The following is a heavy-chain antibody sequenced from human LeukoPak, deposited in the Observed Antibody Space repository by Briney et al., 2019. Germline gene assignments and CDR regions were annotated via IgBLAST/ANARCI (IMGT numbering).Heavy chain of an antibody. CDR2: INPSGGSP. J-gene: IGHJ4*02. CDR1: GYRFTSYY. CDR3: VRGIPLFDY. V-gene: IGHV1-46*01. Sequence: ASVKLSCKASGYRFTSYYMHWVRQAPGQGLEWMGIINPSGGSPTYAQKFQGRVTMTGDTSTRTVYMELSSLRSEDTAVYYCVRGIPLFDYWGQGTLVTVSS.